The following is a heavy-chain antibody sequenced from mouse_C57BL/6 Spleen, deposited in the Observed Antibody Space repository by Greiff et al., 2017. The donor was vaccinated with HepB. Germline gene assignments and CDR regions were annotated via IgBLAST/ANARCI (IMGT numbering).Heavy chain of an antibody. V-gene: IGHV1-80*01. CDR3: ARNGYDYDVRFAY. D-gene: IGHD2-4*01. J-gene: IGHJ3*01. Sequence: QVQLQQSGAELVKPGASVKISCKASGYAFSSYWMNWGKQRPGKGLEWIGQIYPGDGDTNYNGKFKGKATLTADKSSSTANMQLSSLTSEDSAVYFCARNGYDYDVRFAYWGQGTLVTVSA. CDR2: IYPGDGDT. CDR1: GYAFSSYW.